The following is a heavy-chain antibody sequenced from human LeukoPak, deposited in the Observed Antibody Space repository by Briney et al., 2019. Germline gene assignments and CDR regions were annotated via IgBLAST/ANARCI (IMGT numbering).Heavy chain of an antibody. Sequence: SETLSLTCTVSGGSVSSGSYYWSWIRQPPGKGLEWIGYIYYSGSTYYNPSLKSRVTISVDTSKNQFSLKLSSVTAADTAVYYCASRSRGTFDYWGQGTLVTVSS. J-gene: IGHJ4*02. V-gene: IGHV4-61*01. CDR1: GGSVSSGSYY. CDR2: IYYSGST. D-gene: IGHD3-16*01. CDR3: ASRSRGTFDY.